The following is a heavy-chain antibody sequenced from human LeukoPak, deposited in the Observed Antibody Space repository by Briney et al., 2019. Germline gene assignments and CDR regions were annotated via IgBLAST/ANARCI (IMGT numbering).Heavy chain of an antibody. J-gene: IGHJ3*02. V-gene: IGHV3-21*01. CDR3: ARDSLAVLGAYDI. Sequence: GGSLRLSCAASGFTVSSSSMSWVRQAPGKGLEWVSSISVGSSYIYYADSVKGRFTISRDNAKNSLYLQMNSLRAEDTAVYYCARDSLAVLGAYDIWGQGTMVTVSS. CDR1: GFTVSSSS. CDR2: ISVGSSYI. D-gene: IGHD3-16*01.